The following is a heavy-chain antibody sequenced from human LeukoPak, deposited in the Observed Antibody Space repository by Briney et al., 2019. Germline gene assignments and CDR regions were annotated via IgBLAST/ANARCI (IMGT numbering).Heavy chain of an antibody. Sequence: GGSLRLSCAASGFTFANYDMSWVRQAPGKGLEWVSSVSASGGQTHSTDSVRGGLTISRGNSKCTVSLPMSSLIAKDTAVYYCAKVPHSAGNTTSFGSWGQGTLVTVSS. D-gene: IGHD2/OR15-2a*01. V-gene: IGHV3-23*01. CDR2: VSASGGQT. CDR1: GFTFANYD. J-gene: IGHJ5*02. CDR3: AKVPHSAGNTTSFGS.